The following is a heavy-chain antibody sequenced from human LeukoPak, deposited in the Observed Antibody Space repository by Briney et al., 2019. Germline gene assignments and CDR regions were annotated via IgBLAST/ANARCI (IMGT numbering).Heavy chain of an antibody. V-gene: IGHV3-30*18. CDR1: GFTFSSYG. Sequence: HPGRSLRLSCAASGFTFSSYGMHWVRQAPGKGLEWVAVISYDGSNKYYADSVKGRFTISRDNSKNTLYLQMNSLRAEDTAVYYCAKERQWLVPGCWGQGTLVTVSS. J-gene: IGHJ4*02. CDR3: AKERQWLVPGC. D-gene: IGHD6-19*01. CDR2: ISYDGSNK.